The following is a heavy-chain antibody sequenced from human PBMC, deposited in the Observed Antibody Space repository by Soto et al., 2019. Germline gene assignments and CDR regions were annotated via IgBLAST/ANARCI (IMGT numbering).Heavy chain of an antibody. CDR2: IYYSGST. V-gene: IGHV4-59*01. CDR3: AREAYDFWSGYYPHYFDY. CDR1: GGSISSYY. J-gene: IGHJ4*02. Sequence: SETLSLTCTVSGGSISSYYWSWIRQPPGKGLEWIGYIYYSGSTNYNPSLKSRVTISVDTSKNQFSLKLSSVTAADTAVYYCAREAYDFWSGYYPHYFDYWGQGTLVTVS. D-gene: IGHD3-3*01.